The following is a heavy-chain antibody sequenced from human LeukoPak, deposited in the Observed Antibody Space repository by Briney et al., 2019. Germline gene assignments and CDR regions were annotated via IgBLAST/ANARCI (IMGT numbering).Heavy chain of an antibody. CDR1: AFSFSSYG. D-gene: IGHD1-1*01. J-gene: IGHJ4*02. CDR3: ARDWNGSGTAFDH. CDR2: IWYDGTNK. V-gene: IGHV3-33*01. Sequence: GGSLRLSCAASAFSFSSYGMHWVRQAPGKGLEWVAVIWYDGTNKYYADSVKGRFTISRDNAKNSLSLQMSGLRAEDTAVYYCARDWNGSGTAFDHWGQGTLVTVSS.